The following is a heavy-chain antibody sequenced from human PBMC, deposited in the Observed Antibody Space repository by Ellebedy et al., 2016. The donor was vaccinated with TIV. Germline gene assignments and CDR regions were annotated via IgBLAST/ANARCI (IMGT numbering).Heavy chain of an antibody. V-gene: IGHV3-11*06. Sequence: SLKISCGASGFTFSDYYMNWIRQSPGKGLEWVSWVSSRSSYAYYADSVKGRFTISRDNAKDSLYLEMNSLRAEDTAVYYCARTDGYDSAYFDYWGQGTLVTVSS. CDR2: SSRSSYA. CDR3: ARTDGYDSAYFDY. CDR1: GFTFSDYY. D-gene: IGHD5-12*01. J-gene: IGHJ4*02.